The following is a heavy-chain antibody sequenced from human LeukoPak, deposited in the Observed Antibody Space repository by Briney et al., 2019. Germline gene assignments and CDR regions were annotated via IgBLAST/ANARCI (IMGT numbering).Heavy chain of an antibody. CDR3: ARDHRAASRYMDV. CDR2: IYHSGST. D-gene: IGHD2-15*01. V-gene: IGHV4-30-2*01. Sequence: PSQTLSLTCTVSGGSISSGGYYWSWIRQPPGKGLEWIGYIYHSGSTYYNPSLKSRVTISVDRSKNQFSLKLSSVTAADTAVYYCARDHRAASRYMDVWGKRTTVTVSS. J-gene: IGHJ6*03. CDR1: GGSISSGGYY.